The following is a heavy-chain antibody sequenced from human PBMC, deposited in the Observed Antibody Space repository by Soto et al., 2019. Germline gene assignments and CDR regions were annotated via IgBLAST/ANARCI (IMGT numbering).Heavy chain of an antibody. J-gene: IGHJ4*02. CDR1: GGSISSSSYY. D-gene: IGHD1-20*01. V-gene: IGHV4-39*01. Sequence: QLQLQESGPGLVKPSETLSLTCTVSGGSISSSSYYWGWIRQPPGKGLEWIGSIYYSGSTYYNPSLKSRVTISVDTSKNQFSLKLSSVTAADTAVYYCARHPYITGTPDYWGQGTLVTVSS. CDR2: IYYSGST. CDR3: ARHPYITGTPDY.